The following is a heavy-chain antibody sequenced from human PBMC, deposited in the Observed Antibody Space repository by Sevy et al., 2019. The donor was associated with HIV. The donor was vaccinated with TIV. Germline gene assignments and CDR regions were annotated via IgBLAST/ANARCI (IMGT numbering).Heavy chain of an antibody. D-gene: IGHD3-10*02. CDR2: ISYDGNTQ. CDR1: GFTFQTFG. J-gene: IGHJ4*02. CDR3: TKESLRGYYIRGDFDH. Sequence: GGSLRLSCTASGFTFQTFGMHWVRQAPGKGLEWLAVISYDGNTQDYADSVKGRFTISRDNSKNTLFLQMNNLSGDDTAVYFCTKESLRGYYIRGDFDHWGQGTLVTVSS. V-gene: IGHV3-30*18.